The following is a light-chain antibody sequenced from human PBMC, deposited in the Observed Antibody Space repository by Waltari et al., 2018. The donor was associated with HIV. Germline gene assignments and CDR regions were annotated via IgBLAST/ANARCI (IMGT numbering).Light chain of an antibody. CDR3: HQYGTSPPWYT. CDR2: GAS. CDR1: RSVSSY. V-gene: IGKV3-20*01. Sequence: ELVLTPSPGTLSLSPRERDSLPCRASRSVSSYRAWYQQKPGQAPRLLIYGASSRAAGVPDRFSGSASGADFTLTISRLEAEDSAVYFCHQYGTSPPWYTFGQGTKLQIK. J-gene: IGKJ2*01.